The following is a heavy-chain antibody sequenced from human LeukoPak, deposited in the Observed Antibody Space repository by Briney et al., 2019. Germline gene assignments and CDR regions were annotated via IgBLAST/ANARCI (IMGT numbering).Heavy chain of an antibody. CDR1: GASVCSDY. Sequence: PSETLSLTCTVSGASVCSDYWSWIRQPPGKGLEWIGYIYYSGSTNYNPSLKSRVTISVDTSKNQFSLKLSSVTAADTAVYYCARLSRSTIFGVVRPYYYYGMDVWGQGTTVTVSS. J-gene: IGHJ6*02. V-gene: IGHV4-59*08. D-gene: IGHD3-3*01. CDR3: ARLSRSTIFGVVRPYYYYGMDV. CDR2: IYYSGST.